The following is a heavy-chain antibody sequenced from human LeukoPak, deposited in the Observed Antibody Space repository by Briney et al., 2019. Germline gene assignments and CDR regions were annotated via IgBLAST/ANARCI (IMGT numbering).Heavy chain of an antibody. V-gene: IGHV1-69*04. D-gene: IGHD2-8*01. CDR2: IIPILGIA. CDR1: GGTFISFA. CDR3: ARDEWQVKTFDY. Sequence: ASVKVSCKASGGTFISFAISWVRQAPGQGLEWMGRIIPILGIANYAQKFQGRVTITADKSTSTAYMELTSLRSEDTAVYYCARDEWQVKTFDYWGQGTLVTVSS. J-gene: IGHJ4*02.